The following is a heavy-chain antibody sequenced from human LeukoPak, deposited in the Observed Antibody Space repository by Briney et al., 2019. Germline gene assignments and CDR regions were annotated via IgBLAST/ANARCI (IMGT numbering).Heavy chain of an antibody. V-gene: IGHV4-59*02. CDR2: IYYRGNT. Sequence: SETLSLTCTVSGASVSIYYCSWIRQPPGKGLEWIGYIYYRGNTNYNPSLKSRVTMAVDTSKNQFSLKVSSVTAADTAVYYCARAGNNWSFDYWGQGTLVSVSS. D-gene: IGHD1-1*01. CDR1: GASVSIYY. CDR3: ARAGNNWSFDY. J-gene: IGHJ4*02.